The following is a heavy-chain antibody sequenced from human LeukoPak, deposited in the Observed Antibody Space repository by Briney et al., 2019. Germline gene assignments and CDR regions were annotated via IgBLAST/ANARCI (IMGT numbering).Heavy chain of an antibody. CDR1: GYSFTTYW. Sequence: GESLKISCKGSGYSFTTYWIGWVRQMPGKGLESMGIIYPADSDTKYSPSFRGQVTISADKSISTAYLRWSSLKTSDTAMYYCVRLDSAGWYYFDYWGQGTLVTVSS. J-gene: IGHJ4*02. D-gene: IGHD6-19*01. CDR3: VRLDSAGWYYFDY. V-gene: IGHV5-51*01. CDR2: IYPADSDT.